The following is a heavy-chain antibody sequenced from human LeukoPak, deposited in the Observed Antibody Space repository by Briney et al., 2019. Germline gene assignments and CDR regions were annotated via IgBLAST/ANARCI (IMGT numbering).Heavy chain of an antibody. Sequence: SETLSLTCTVSGGSISSSSYYWGWIRQPPGKGLEWIGSIYYSGSTYYNPSLKSRVTISVDTSKNQFSLKLSSVTAADTAVYYCARTNLLYCSSTSCYDDYWGQGTLVTVSS. CDR3: ARTNLLYCSSTSCYDDY. CDR1: GGSISSSSYY. V-gene: IGHV4-39*07. CDR2: IYYSGST. J-gene: IGHJ4*02. D-gene: IGHD2-2*01.